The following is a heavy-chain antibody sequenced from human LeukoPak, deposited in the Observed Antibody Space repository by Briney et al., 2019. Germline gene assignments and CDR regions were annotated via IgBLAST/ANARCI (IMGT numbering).Heavy chain of an antibody. CDR3: ARVGAAAGTLDAFDI. CDR2: TYYRSNKWNS. CDR1: GDSVSSDSAV. Sequence: SQTLSLTCAISGDSVSSDSAVWNWIRQSPSRGLEWLGRTYYRSNKWNSHYAESVKSRLTIKPDTSRNQFSLQLNSVTPEDTAVYYCARVGAAAGTLDAFDIWGQGTMVTVSS. D-gene: IGHD6-13*01. J-gene: IGHJ3*02. V-gene: IGHV6-1*01.